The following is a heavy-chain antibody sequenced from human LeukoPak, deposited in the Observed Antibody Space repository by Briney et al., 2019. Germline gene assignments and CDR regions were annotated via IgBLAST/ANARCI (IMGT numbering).Heavy chain of an antibody. CDR1: GGSISSYY. V-gene: IGHV4-4*07. CDR3: ARGVVVVPAANYYYYYMDV. CDR2: IYTSGST. Sequence: SETLSLTCTVSGGSISSYYWSWIRQPAGKGLEWIGRIYTSGSTNYNPSLKSRVTMSVDTSKNQFSLKLSSVTAADTAVYYCARGVVVVPAANYYYYYMDVWGEGTTVTVSS. D-gene: IGHD2-2*01. J-gene: IGHJ6*03.